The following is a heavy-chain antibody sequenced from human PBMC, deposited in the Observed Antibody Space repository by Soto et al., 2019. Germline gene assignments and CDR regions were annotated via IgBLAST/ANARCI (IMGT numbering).Heavy chain of an antibody. V-gene: IGHV1-69*02. CDR2: IIPILGIA. J-gene: IGHJ4*02. Sequence: QVQLVQSGAEVKKPGSSVKVSCKASGGTFSSYTISWVRQAPGQGLEWMGRIIPILGIANYAQKFQGSVTITADKSTSTAYMELSSLRSEDTAVYYCARVGATTGYYFDYWGQGTLVTVSS. D-gene: IGHD1-26*01. CDR1: GGTFSSYT. CDR3: ARVGATTGYYFDY.